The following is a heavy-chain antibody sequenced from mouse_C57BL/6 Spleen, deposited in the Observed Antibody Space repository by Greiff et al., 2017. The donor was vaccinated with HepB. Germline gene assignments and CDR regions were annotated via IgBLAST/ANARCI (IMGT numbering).Heavy chain of an antibody. D-gene: IGHD1-1*01. CDR3: AAFITTVVAFDY. CDR2: IHPNSGST. J-gene: IGHJ2*01. V-gene: IGHV1-64*01. CDR1: GYTFTSYW. Sequence: QVQLKQSGAELVKPGASVKLSCKASGYTFTSYWMHWVKQRPGQGLEWIGMIHPNSGSTNYNEKFKSKATLTVDKSSSTAYMQLSSLTSEDSAVYYCAAFITTVVAFDYWGQGTTLTVSS.